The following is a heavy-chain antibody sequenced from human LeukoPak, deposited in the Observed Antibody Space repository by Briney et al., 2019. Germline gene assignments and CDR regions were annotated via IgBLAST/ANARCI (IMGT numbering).Heavy chain of an antibody. CDR2: IYPSGST. J-gene: IGHJ4*02. V-gene: IGHV4-30-2*01. CDR1: GGSISSDGYS. D-gene: IGHD3-10*01. CDR3: ARASVVAGSGLDY. Sequence: SQTLSLTCAVSGGSISSDGYSWSWIRQPPGKGLEWIGYIYPSGSTYYNPSLKSRVTLSVDRSKNQFSLKLNSVTAADTAVYYCARASVVAGSGLDYWGQGTLVTVSS.